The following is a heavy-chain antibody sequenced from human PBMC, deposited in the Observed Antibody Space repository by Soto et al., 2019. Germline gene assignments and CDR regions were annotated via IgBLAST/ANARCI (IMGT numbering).Heavy chain of an antibody. J-gene: IGHJ4*02. CDR3: ARGDYIGIPFDY. V-gene: IGHV4-34*01. CDR2: INHSGST. D-gene: IGHD4-4*01. CDR1: GGSFSGYY. Sequence: SETLSLTCAVYGGSFSGYYWSWIRQPPGKGLEWIGEINHSGSTNYNPSLKSRVTISVDTSKNQFSLKLSSVTAADTAVYYCARGDYIGIPFDYWGQGTLVTVSS.